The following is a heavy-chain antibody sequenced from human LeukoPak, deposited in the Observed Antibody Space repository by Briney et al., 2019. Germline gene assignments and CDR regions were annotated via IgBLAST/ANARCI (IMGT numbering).Heavy chain of an antibody. CDR3: ATYSTSWYRRDYYYYYMDV. CDR1: GYSLTDLP. J-gene: IGHJ6*03. D-gene: IGHD6-13*01. Sequence: ASVKVSCKVSGYSLTDLPMHWVRQAPGKGLEWMGGFDSQDGKTSYAQKFQGRATMTEDTSTDTAYMELSSLTSEDTALYYCATYSTSWYRRDYYYYYMDVWGKGTTVTVSS. CDR2: FDSQDGKT. V-gene: IGHV1-24*01.